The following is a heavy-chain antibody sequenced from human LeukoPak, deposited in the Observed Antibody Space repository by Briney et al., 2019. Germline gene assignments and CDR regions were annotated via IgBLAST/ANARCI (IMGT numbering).Heavy chain of an antibody. CDR1: GFTFSSYA. CDR2: ISCSGGST. J-gene: IGHJ3*02. V-gene: IGHV3-23*01. Sequence: PGGSLRLSCAASGFTFSSYAMSWVRQAPGKGLEWVSAISCSGGSTYYADSVKGRFTISRDNSKNTLYLQMNSLRAEDTAVYYCAKDPRWSSGWRSSNGDAFDIWGQGTMVTVSS. CDR3: AKDPRWSSGWRSSNGDAFDI. D-gene: IGHD6-19*01.